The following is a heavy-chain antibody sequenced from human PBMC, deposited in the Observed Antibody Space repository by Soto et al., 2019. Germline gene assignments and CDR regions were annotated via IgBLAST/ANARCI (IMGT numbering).Heavy chain of an antibody. V-gene: IGHV4-34*01. D-gene: IGHD4-4*01. J-gene: IGHJ6*02. CDR3: ASWRYSNYYYYYGMDV. CDR1: GGSFSGYY. CDR2: INHSGST. Sequence: SETLSLTYAVYGGSFSGYYWSWIRQPPGKGLEWIGEINHSGSTNYNPSLKSRVTISVDTSKNQFSLKLSSVTAADTAVYYCASWRYSNYYYYYGMDVWGQGTTVTVSS.